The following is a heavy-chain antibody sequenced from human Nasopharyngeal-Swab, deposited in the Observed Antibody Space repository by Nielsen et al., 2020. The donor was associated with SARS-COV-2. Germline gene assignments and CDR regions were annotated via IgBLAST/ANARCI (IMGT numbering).Heavy chain of an antibody. CDR1: GYTFTRNY. CDR2: INPGGDYT. Sequence: ASVTVSCKASGYTFTRNYIHWIRQAPGQGLEWMGIINPGGDYTNYAQKFQGRVTVTKDTSTSTVYMELSSLRSEDTAVYYCARDHSSSSSWWFDPWGQGTLVTVSS. CDR3: ARDHSSSSSWWFDP. J-gene: IGHJ5*02. V-gene: IGHV1-46*01. D-gene: IGHD6-6*01.